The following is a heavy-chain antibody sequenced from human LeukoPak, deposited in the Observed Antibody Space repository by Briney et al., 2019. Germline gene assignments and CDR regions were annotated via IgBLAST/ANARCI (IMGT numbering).Heavy chain of an antibody. D-gene: IGHD4/OR15-4a*01. CDR1: GFTFSSYG. CDR3: SASRPHYGDYYGLDV. V-gene: IGHV3-30*03. CDR2: ISYDGSHK. Sequence: PGGSLRLSCAASGFTFSSYGMHWVRQAPGKGLEWVAVISYDGSHKYSADSVKGRFTISRDNSKNTLYLQMNSLRTEDTAVYFCSASRPHYGDYYGLDVWGHGTTVTASS. J-gene: IGHJ6*02.